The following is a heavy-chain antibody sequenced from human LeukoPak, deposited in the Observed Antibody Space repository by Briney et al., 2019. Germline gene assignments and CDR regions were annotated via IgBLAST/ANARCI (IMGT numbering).Heavy chain of an antibody. J-gene: IGHJ4*02. CDR3: ARPRLNTAMITGAWDFDY. CDR2: IDPSDSYA. Sequence: GESLRISCKGSGYSFTSYSINWVRQMPGKGLEWMGRIDPSDSYANYSPSLQGHVTISADKSINTDYLQWSSLKASDTAMYYCARPRLNTAMITGAWDFDYWGQGTLVTVSS. CDR1: GYSFTSYS. D-gene: IGHD5-18*01. V-gene: IGHV5-10-1*01.